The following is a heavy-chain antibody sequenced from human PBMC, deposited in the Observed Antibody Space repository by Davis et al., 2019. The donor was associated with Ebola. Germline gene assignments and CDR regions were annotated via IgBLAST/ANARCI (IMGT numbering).Heavy chain of an antibody. CDR1: GGSFSDHS. CDR2: INYSGIT. CDR3: ARGRPFF. J-gene: IGHJ4*02. D-gene: IGHD2/OR15-2a*01. V-gene: IGHV4-34*01. Sequence: SETLSLTCAVYGGSFSDHSWTWIRQPPGKGLEWVGEINYSGITHYNPSLKSRFTISVDTSKNQFSLKLTSVTAADTAIYYCARGRPFFWGQGTLVTVSS.